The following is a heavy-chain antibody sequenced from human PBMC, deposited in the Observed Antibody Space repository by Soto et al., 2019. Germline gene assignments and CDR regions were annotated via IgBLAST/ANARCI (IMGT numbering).Heavy chain of an antibody. D-gene: IGHD5-12*01. J-gene: IGHJ4*02. CDR1: GGSITHGGFS. V-gene: IGHV4-30-2*06. CDR2: IGHLENT. CDR3: ARGGGNDPFDS. Sequence: SETLSLTCTVSGGSITHGGFSWSWIRQSPGKGLEWIGYIGHLENTYFHPTLKSRLTMSIDRSKNQFSLNLSSVTAADRAVYYCARGGGNDPFDSWGQGVLVTVSS.